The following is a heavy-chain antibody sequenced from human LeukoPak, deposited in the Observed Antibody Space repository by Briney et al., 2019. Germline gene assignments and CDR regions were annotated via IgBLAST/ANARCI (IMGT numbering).Heavy chain of an antibody. CDR3: AKDLIVVVPAAIGYDY. CDR1: GFTFSSYG. CDR2: IRYDGSNK. Sequence: GGSPRLSCAASGFTFSSYGMHWVRQAPGKGLEWVAFIRYDGSNKYYADSVKGRFTISRDNYKNTLYLQMDSLRAEDTAVYYCAKDLIVVVPAAIGYDYWGQGTLVTVSS. D-gene: IGHD2-2*01. J-gene: IGHJ4*02. V-gene: IGHV3-30*02.